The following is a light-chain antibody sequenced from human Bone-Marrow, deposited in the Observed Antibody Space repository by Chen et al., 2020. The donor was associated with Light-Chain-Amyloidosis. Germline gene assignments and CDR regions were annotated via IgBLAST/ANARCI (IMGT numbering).Light chain of an antibody. J-gene: IGLJ3*02. V-gene: IGLV1-40*01. CDR2: SNS. CDR3: QSYDSSLSGSRV. CDR1: SSNIGAGYD. Sequence: QPVLTQPPSVSGAPGQRVTISCTGGSSNIGAGYDVHWYQQLPGTAPKLLVYSNSHRPSGIPDRFSGSKSGTLASLAITGLRAEDEADYYCQSYDSSLSGSRVFGGGTKLTVL.